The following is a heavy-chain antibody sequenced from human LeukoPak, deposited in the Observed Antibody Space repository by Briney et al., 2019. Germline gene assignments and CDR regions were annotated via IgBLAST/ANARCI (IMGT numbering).Heavy chain of an antibody. D-gene: IGHD3-9*01. CDR3: AKDASRNYDILTGSRLWGAFDI. CDR1: GFPFSSYA. V-gene: IGHV3-23*01. J-gene: IGHJ3*02. Sequence: GGSLRLSCAASGFPFSSYAMSWVRQAPGKGLEWVSAISGSGGSTYYADSVKGRFTISRDNSKNTLYLQMNSLRAEDTAVYYCAKDASRNYDILTGSRLWGAFDIWGQGTMVTVSS. CDR2: ISGSGGST.